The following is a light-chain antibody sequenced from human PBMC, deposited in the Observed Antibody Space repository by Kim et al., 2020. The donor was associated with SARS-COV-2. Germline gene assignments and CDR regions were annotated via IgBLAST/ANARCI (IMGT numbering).Light chain of an antibody. Sequence: GQSITISCTGTSSDVGNYNYVSWFQQHPGKAPKLMIYDVRKRPSGVSNRFSGSKSGSTASLTISGLQAEDEADYYCCSYTSSSTWVFGGGTQLTVL. CDR2: DVR. CDR3: CSYTSSSTWV. CDR1: SSDVGNYNY. J-gene: IGLJ3*02. V-gene: IGLV2-14*04.